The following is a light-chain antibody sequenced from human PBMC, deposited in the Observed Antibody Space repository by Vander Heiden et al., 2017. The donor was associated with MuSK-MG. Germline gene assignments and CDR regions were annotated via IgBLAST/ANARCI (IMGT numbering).Light chain of an antibody. CDR2: DDS. CDR3: QVWDINSDHVV. V-gene: IGLV3-21*02. CDR1: NIGFKS. J-gene: IGLJ3*02. Sequence: SYVLTQPTSVSAAPGQSARITGGEDNIGFKSVRGYQQKPGQAPVQVVYDDSDRPPGIPERFSGSNSGNTATLTISRVEAGDEADYYCQVWDINSDHVVFGGGTKLTVL.